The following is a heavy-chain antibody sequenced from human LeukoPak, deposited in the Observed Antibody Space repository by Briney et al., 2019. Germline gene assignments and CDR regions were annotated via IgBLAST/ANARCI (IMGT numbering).Heavy chain of an antibody. D-gene: IGHD1/OR15-1a*01. J-gene: IGHJ3*01. V-gene: IGHV5-51*01. CDR2: IYAGDSDT. CDR1: GYNFTPYW. CDR3: ALPSRAEQPAFDL. Sequence: GESLKISCQSSGYNFTPYWIGWVRQLPGKGLEWMGLIYAGDSDTKYSPTFQGQVIISVDKSIRTAYVQWSNLRASDTATYYCALPSRAEQPAFDLWGQGTVVTVSS.